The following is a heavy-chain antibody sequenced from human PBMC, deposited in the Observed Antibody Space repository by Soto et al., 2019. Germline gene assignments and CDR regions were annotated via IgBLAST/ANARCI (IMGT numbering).Heavy chain of an antibody. CDR3: ARDKIIGLFDY. CDR2: INHSGST. Sequence: TLSLTCGVYGGSFSGYYWTWIRQPPGTGLEWIGEINHSGSTNYNPSLKSRVTISVDTSKNQFSLKLTSVTAADTAVYYCARDKIIGLFDYWGQRPLVTLSS. D-gene: IGHD2-15*01. CDR1: GGSFSGYY. V-gene: IGHV4-34*01. J-gene: IGHJ4*02.